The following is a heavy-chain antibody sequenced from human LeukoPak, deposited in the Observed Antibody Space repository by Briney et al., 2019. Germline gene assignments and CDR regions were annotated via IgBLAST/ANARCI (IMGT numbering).Heavy chain of an antibody. Sequence: SETLSLTCTVSGGSISSYYWSWIRQPPGKGLEWIGYIYYSGSTNYNPSLKSRVTISVDTSKNQFSLKLSSVTAADTAVYYCARGVGGSSGYDHWGQGTLVTVSS. CDR1: GGSISSYY. D-gene: IGHD5-12*01. CDR2: IYYSGST. CDR3: ARGVGGSSGYDH. V-gene: IGHV4-59*01. J-gene: IGHJ5*02.